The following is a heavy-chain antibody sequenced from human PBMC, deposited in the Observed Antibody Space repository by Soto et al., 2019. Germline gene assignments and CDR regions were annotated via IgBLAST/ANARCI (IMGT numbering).Heavy chain of an antibody. CDR1: GDSISSGGYF. CDR3: AREVDY. Sequence: QVQLQESGPGLVKPSQTLSLTCTVSGDSISSGGYFWSWIRQHTEKGLEWIGYIYDSGSTNYNPSLKSRATISVDTSKNQLSLNLSSVTAADTAVYYCAREVDYWGQGTLVTVSS. CDR2: IYDSGST. J-gene: IGHJ4*02. V-gene: IGHV4-31*03.